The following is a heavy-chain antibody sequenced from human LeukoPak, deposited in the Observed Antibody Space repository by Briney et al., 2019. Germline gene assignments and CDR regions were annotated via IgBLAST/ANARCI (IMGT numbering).Heavy chain of an antibody. V-gene: IGHV4-59*04. CDR2: IYYSGST. CDR1: GGSISSYY. J-gene: IGHJ3*02. CDR3: AGTYSLYDAFDI. Sequence: PSETLSLTCTVSGGSISSYYWSWIRQPPGKGLEWIGSIYYSGSTYYNPSLKSRVRMSVDTSENQFSLKLSSVTAADTAVYYCAGTYSLYDAFDIWGQGTMVTVSS. D-gene: IGHD1-26*01.